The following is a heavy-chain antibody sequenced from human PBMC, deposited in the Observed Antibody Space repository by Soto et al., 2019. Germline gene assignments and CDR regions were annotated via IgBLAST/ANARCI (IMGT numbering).Heavy chain of an antibody. D-gene: IGHD3-10*01. CDR2: MNPNSGNT. J-gene: IGHJ6*04. Sequence: QVQLVQSGAEVKKPGASVKVSCKASGYTFTSYDINWVRQATGQGLEWMGWMNPNSGNTGYAQKSQERVTMPRNPPINTAKKERRGRRCEHTAVNDGQRIGEWSTDMDFWGKGTTVT. CDR1: GYTFTSYD. CDR3: QRIGEWSTDMDF. V-gene: IGHV1-8*01.